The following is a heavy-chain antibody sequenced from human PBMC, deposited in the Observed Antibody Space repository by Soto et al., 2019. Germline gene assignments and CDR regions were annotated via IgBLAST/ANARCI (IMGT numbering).Heavy chain of an antibody. D-gene: IGHD2-8*01. CDR1: GGIFHGYG. Sequence: QEQLVGSGGGVVQPGTSLRLSCAVPGGIFHGYGMHWVRQAPGKGLEWVAIIRFDGSNEEYADSVKGRFTISRDNSKNTLYLQMNTLGAEDTAVYYCARDGNGVTVFRGYLDYWGRGTVVTVSS. V-gene: IGHV3-33*01. CDR3: ARDGNGVTVFRGYLDY. J-gene: IGHJ4*02. CDR2: IRFDGSNE.